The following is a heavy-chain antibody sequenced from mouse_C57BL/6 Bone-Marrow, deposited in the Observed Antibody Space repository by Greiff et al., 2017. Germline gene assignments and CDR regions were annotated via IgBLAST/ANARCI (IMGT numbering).Heavy chain of an antibody. V-gene: IGHV14-4*01. CDR1: GFNIKDDY. D-gene: IGHD1-1*01. CDR3: TRWVVAY. J-gene: IGHJ2*01. CDR2: IDPENGDP. Sequence: EVQLQQSGAELVRPGASVKLSCTASGFNIKDDYMHWVKQRPEQGLEWIGWIDPENGDPEYASKFQGKATITADTSSNAAYRQLRSLTSEYTAVYYCTRWVVAYWGQGTTLTVAS.